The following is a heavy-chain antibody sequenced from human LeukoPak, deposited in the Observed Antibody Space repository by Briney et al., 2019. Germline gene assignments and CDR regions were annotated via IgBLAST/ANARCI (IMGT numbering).Heavy chain of an antibody. CDR2: IYTSGST. CDR1: GGSISSGSYY. Sequence: SQTLSLTCTVSGGSISSGSYYWSWIRQPAGKGLEWIGRIYTSGSTNYNPSLKSRVTISVDTSKNQFSLKLSSVTAADTAVYYCARADIAAAGTGGVRDYWGQGTLVTVSS. J-gene: IGHJ4*02. CDR3: ARADIAAAGTGGVRDY. D-gene: IGHD6-13*01. V-gene: IGHV4-61*02.